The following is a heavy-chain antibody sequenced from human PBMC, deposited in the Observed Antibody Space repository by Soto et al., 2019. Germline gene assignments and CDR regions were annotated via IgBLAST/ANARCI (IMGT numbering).Heavy chain of an antibody. D-gene: IGHD6-13*01. CDR2: INPNSGDT. J-gene: IGHJ6*02. CDR1: GYTFTGHY. Sequence: GASVKVSCKASGYTFTGHYMQWVRQAPGQGLEWMGWINPNSGDTNYAQKFQGRVTMTRDTSISTVYMELSRLRSDDTALYYCARGGGGAGGYRRGGGGPYVDVWGQGTTVTVS. V-gene: IGHV1-2*02. CDR3: ARGGGGAGGYRRGGGGPYVDV.